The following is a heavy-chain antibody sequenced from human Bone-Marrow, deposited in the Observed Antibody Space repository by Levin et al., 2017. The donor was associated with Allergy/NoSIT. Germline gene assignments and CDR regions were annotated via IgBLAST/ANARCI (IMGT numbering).Heavy chain of an antibody. J-gene: IGHJ6*02. CDR3: ATLSDSYYYGLDV. CDR2: ISGYSGKT. Sequence: GESLKISCMTSGYTFTNYGFSWVRQAPGQGLEWLGWISGYSGKTNTAQKVQGRLTMTADTSTNTAYMELRSLRSDDTAVYYCATLSDSYYYGLDVWGQGTSLTVSS. CDR1: GYTFTNYG. V-gene: IGHV1-18*01.